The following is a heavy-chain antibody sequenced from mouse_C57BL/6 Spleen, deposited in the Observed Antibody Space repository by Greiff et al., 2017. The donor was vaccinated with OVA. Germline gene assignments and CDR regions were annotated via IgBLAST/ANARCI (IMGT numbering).Heavy chain of an antibody. D-gene: IGHD2-5*01. J-gene: IGHJ2*01. CDR2: IHPNSGST. CDR3: ARSLPSYYSNLGY. V-gene: IGHV1-64*01. CDR1: GYTFTSYW. Sequence: VQLQQPGAELVKPGASVKLSCKASGYTFTSYWMHWVKQRPGQGLEWIGMIHPNSGSTNYNEKFKSKATLTVDKSSSTAYMQLSSLTSEDSAVYYCARSLPSYYSNLGYWGQGTTLTVSS.